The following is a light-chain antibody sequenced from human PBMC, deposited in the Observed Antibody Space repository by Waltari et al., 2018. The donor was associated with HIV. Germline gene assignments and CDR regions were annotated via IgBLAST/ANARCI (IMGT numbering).Light chain of an antibody. V-gene: IGLV3-19*01. CDR2: GKN. J-gene: IGLJ1*01. CDR3: NSRDSSGNHHV. Sequence: SSELTQDPAVSVALGKPVRITCQGDSLSSYYASWYQQKPGQAPVLVKYGKNNRPLGIPDRFSGSSSGNTASLTITGAQAEDEADYYCNSRDSSGNHHVFGTGTKVTVL. CDR1: SLSSYY.